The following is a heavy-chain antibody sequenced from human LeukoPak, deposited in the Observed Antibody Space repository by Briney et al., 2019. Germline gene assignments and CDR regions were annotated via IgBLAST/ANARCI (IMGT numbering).Heavy chain of an antibody. CDR2: INPNSGGT. V-gene: IGHV1-2*02. CDR1: GYIFTGYY. CDR3: ARGLAIFGVVIPTFFDS. Sequence: ASVKVSCXASGYIFTGYYIHWVRQAPGQGLEWMGWINPNSGGTDYAQKFQGRVIMTRDTSITTAYMEPNSLISDDTAVYYCARGLAIFGVVIPTFFDSWGQGTLVTVSS. D-gene: IGHD3-3*01. J-gene: IGHJ4*02.